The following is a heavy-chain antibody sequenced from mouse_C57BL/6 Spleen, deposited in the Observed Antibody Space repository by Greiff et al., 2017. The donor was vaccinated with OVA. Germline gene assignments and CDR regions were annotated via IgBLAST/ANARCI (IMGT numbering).Heavy chain of an antibody. D-gene: IGHD1-1*01. CDR3: ARVYYYGSSYCCDY. CDR1: GYTFTSYG. Sequence: VQLQQSGAELARPGASVKLSCKASGYTFTSYGISWVKQRTGQGLEWIGEIYPRSGNTYYNEKFKGKATLTADKSSSTAYMELRSLTSEDSAVYFCARVYYYGSSYCCDYWGQGTTLTVSS. J-gene: IGHJ2*01. CDR2: IYPRSGNT. V-gene: IGHV1-81*01.